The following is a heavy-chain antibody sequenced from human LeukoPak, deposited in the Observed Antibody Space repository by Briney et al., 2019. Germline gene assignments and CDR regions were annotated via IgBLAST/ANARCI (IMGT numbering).Heavy chain of an antibody. CDR2: MNPNSGNT. CDR1: GYTITSYD. CDR3: ARWSGYYGSGSYSDY. J-gene: IGHJ4*02. V-gene: IGHV1-8*01. Sequence: GASVKVSCKASGYTITSYDINWVRQATGQGLEWMGSMNPNSGNTGYAQKFQGRVTMTRNTTISTAYMELSSLRSEDTAVYYCARWSGYYGSGSYSDYWGQGTLVTVSS. D-gene: IGHD3-10*01.